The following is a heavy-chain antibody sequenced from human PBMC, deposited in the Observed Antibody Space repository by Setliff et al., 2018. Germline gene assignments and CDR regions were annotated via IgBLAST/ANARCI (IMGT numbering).Heavy chain of an antibody. CDR1: GFTFSRFW. CDR2: IKQDGSVK. V-gene: IGHV3-7*03. J-gene: IGHJ4*02. D-gene: IGHD2-15*01. CDR3: ARSSSFRGPCTGGSCSDFDA. Sequence: GGSLRLSCAASGFTFSRFWMNWVRQAPGKGLEWVANIKQDGSVKYYVDSVKGRFTISRDNAKNSVELEMNSLRAEDTAVYYCARSSSFRGPCTGGSCSDFDAWGQGILVTVSS.